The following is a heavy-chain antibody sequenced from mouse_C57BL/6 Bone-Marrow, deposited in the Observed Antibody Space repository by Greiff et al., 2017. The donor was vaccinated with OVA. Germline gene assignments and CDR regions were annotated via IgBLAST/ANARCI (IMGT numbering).Heavy chain of an antibody. Sequence: EVQLQQSGPELVKPGASVKISCKASGYTFTDYYMNWVKQSHGQSLEWIGDINPNNGGTSYNQKFKGKATLTVDKSSSTAYMELRSLTSEDSAVYYCARYGYYWYFDVWGTGTTVTVSS. V-gene: IGHV1-26*01. J-gene: IGHJ1*03. CDR2: INPNNGGT. CDR3: ARYGYYWYFDV. D-gene: IGHD2-2*01. CDR1: GYTFTDYY.